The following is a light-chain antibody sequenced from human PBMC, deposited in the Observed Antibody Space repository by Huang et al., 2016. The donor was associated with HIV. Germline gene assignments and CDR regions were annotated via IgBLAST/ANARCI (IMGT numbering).Light chain of an antibody. Sequence: DIQMTQSPSSLSASEGDSVIITCRATKDISNSLAWYQQKPGKAPKLLLYGASTLERGVPSRCSGSGYGTHYILTISSLQPEDFATYYCQQYHNTPPTFGQGTKLDIK. CDR2: GAS. CDR1: KDISNS. CDR3: QQYHNTPPT. V-gene: IGKV1-NL1*01. J-gene: IGKJ2*01.